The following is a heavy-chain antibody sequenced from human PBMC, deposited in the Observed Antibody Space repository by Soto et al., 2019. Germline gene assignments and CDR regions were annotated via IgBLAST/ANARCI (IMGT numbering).Heavy chain of an antibody. Sequence: PGESLKISCKGSGFTFTSYWIAWVRQMPGKGLEWMGIIYPGDSDSSYSPPFQGQVTISADKSINTAYLHWSSLKASDTAIYYCAKHEGYCSTTTCSEFDYWGQGTLVTVSS. CDR2: IYPGDSDS. J-gene: IGHJ4*02. V-gene: IGHV5-51*01. CDR1: GFTFTSYW. CDR3: AKHEGYCSTTTCSEFDY. D-gene: IGHD2-2*01.